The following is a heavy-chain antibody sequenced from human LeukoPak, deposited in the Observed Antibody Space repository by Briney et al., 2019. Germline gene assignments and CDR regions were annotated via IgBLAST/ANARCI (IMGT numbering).Heavy chain of an antibody. CDR1: GFTFSSHG. V-gene: IGHV3-30*18. CDR3: AKESGIRSYGAYFPH. J-gene: IGHJ1*01. Sequence: GRSLTLSCAASGFTFSSHGMQWVRQAPGKGLEWVAVISYDGGTKYYADSVKGRFTISRDNSKSTLFLQMNSLRAEDTAVYYCAKESGIRSYGAYFPHWGQGTLVTVSS. D-gene: IGHD4-17*01. CDR2: ISYDGGTK.